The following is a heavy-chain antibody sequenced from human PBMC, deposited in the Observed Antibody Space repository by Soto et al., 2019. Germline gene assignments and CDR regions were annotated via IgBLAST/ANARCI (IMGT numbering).Heavy chain of an antibody. CDR3: ARCAYYDSSRYYGNY. CDR1: GFTFSSYA. V-gene: IGHV3-30-3*01. J-gene: IGHJ4*02. Sequence: QVQLVESGGGVVQPGRSLRLSCAASGFTFSSYAMHWVRQAPGKGLEWVAVISYDGSNKYYADSVKGRFTISRDNSKNPLYLQMNSLRAEDTAVYYCARCAYYDSSRYYGNYWGQGTLVTVSS. CDR2: ISYDGSNK. D-gene: IGHD3-22*01.